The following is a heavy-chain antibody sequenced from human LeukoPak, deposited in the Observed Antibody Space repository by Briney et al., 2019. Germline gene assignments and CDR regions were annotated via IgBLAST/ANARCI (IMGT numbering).Heavy chain of an antibody. D-gene: IGHD3-9*01. CDR1: GFTFSSYA. J-gene: IGHJ4*02. CDR3: AKDRSAFDWLLANY. CDR2: ISGSGGST. Sequence: PGGSLRLSCAASGFTFSSYATSWVRQAPGKGLEWVSAISGSGGSTCYADSVKGRFTISRDNSKNTLYLQMNSLRAEDTAVYYCAKDRSAFDWLLANYWGQGTLVTVSS. V-gene: IGHV3-23*01.